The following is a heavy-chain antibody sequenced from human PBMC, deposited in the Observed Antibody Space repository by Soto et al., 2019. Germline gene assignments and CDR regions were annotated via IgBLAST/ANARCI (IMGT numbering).Heavy chain of an antibody. CDR2: IYHSGST. V-gene: IGHV4-4*02. J-gene: IGHJ3*01. CDR3: ARDSWGLRLGESSLYGEKYSFDV. Sequence: PSETLSLTCAVSGGSISSSNWWSWVRQPPGKGLEWIGEIYHSGSTKFNPSLKSRVTLSIDTSKDQFSLRLSSVTAADTAVYYCARDSWGLRLGESSLYGEKYSFDVWDQGTLVTVSS. D-gene: IGHD3-16*02. CDR1: GGSISSSNW.